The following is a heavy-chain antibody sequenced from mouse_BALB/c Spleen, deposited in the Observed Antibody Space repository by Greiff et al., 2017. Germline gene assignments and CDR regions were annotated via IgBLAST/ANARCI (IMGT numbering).Heavy chain of an antibody. CDR3: ARGVESSYRYFDV. Sequence: EVKLMESGPGLVKPSQSLSLTCSVTGYSITSGYYWNWIRQFPGNKLEWMGYISYDGSNNYNPSLKNRISITRDTSKNQFFLKLNSVTTEDTATYYCARGVESSYRYFDVWGAGTTVTVSS. V-gene: IGHV3-6*02. J-gene: IGHJ1*01. CDR2: ISYDGSN. D-gene: IGHD1-1*01. CDR1: GYSITSGYY.